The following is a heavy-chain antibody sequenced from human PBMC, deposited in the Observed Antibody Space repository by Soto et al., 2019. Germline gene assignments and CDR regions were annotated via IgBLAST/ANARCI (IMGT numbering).Heavy chain of an antibody. V-gene: IGHV3-53*01. J-gene: IGHJ4*02. Sequence: GGSLRLSCAASGFTVSSNYMSWVRQAPGKGLEWVSVIYSGGSTYYADSVKGRFTISRDNSKNTLYLQMNSLRAEDTAVYYCARVDIFYYFDYWGQGTLVTVSS. D-gene: IGHD5-12*01. CDR1: GFTVSSNY. CDR3: ARVDIFYYFDY. CDR2: IYSGGST.